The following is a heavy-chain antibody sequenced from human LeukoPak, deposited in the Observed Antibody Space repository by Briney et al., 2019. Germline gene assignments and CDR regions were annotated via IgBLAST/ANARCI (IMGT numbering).Heavy chain of an antibody. J-gene: IGHJ4*02. D-gene: IGHD6-13*01. CDR2: ISSSSSYI. Sequence: GWSLRLSCAASGFTFSSYSMNWVRQAPGKGLEWVSSISSSSSYIYYADSVKGRFTISRDNAKNSLYLQMNSLRAEDTAVYYCARDLAAAGLDYWGQGTLVTVSS. CDR3: ARDLAAAGLDY. CDR1: GFTFSSYS. V-gene: IGHV3-21*01.